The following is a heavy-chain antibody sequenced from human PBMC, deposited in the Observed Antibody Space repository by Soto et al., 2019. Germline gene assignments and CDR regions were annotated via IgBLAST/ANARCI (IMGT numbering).Heavy chain of an antibody. Sequence: QVKLVQSGAEVKKPGASVKVSCKASGYTFTSYGISWVRQAPGQGREWMGWISGYNGNTNYAQKLQGRVTMTTDTSTSTAYMELRILGSDATAVYYCARYRATINSFWFDPWGQGTLVTVSS. V-gene: IGHV1-18*01. CDR3: ARYRATINSFWFDP. D-gene: IGHD5-12*01. J-gene: IGHJ5*02. CDR1: GYTFTSYG. CDR2: ISGYNGNT.